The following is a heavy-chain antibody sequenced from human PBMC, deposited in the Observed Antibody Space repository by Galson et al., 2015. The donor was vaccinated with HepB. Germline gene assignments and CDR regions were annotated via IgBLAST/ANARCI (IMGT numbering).Heavy chain of an antibody. D-gene: IGHD1-1*01. J-gene: IGHJ4*02. CDR2: IYFSGST. CDR3: ARMGIGLERRFGY. V-gene: IGHV4-30-4*01. CDR1: GGSISSGDYY. Sequence: LSLTCTVSGGSISSGDYYWSWIRQPPGKGLEWIGYIYFSGSTYYNPSLKSRVTISVDTSKNQFSLKLSSVTAADTAVYYCARMGIGLERRFGYWGQGTLVTVSS.